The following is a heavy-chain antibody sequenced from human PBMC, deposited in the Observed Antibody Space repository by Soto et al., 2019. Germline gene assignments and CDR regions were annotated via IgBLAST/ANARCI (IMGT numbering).Heavy chain of an antibody. CDR1: GYTFTSYA. V-gene: IGHV1-3*05. CDR3: ARGIAPYYFDY. CDR2: INAGNGNT. D-gene: IGHD6-13*01. J-gene: IGHJ4*02. Sequence: QVQLVQSGAEEKKPGASVKVSCKASGYTFTSYAMHWGRQAPGQRLEWMGWINAGNGNTKYSQKFQGRVTITRDTSASTAYMELSSVRSEDTAVYYCARGIAPYYFDYWGQGTLVTVSS.